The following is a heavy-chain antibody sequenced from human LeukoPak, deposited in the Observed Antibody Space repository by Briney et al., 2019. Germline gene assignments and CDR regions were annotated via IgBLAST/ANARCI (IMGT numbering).Heavy chain of an antibody. CDR1: GFTVSSNY. CDR2: IYSGGST. Sequence: GGSLRLSCAASGFTVSSNYMSWVRQAPGKGLEWVSAIYSGGSTYYADSVKGRFTISRDNSKNTLYLQMNSLTAEDTAVYYCARVGVVPAAIPDGFDIWGQGTMVTVSS. J-gene: IGHJ3*02. D-gene: IGHD2-2*01. CDR3: ARVGVVPAAIPDGFDI. V-gene: IGHV3-53*01.